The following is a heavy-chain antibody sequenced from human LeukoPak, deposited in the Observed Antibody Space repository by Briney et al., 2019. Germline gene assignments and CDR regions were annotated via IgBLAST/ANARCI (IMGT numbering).Heavy chain of an antibody. Sequence: SETLSLTCAVYGGSFSGYYWSWIRQPPGKGLEWIGEINHSGSTNYNPSLKSRVTISVDTSKNQFSLKLKSVTAADTAVYYCARSSEGRYYYDSSGYSYYYYYMDVWGKGTTGTISS. CDR2: INHSGST. CDR1: GGSFSGYY. D-gene: IGHD3-22*01. V-gene: IGHV4-34*01. CDR3: ARSSEGRYYYDSSGYSYYYYYMDV. J-gene: IGHJ6*03.